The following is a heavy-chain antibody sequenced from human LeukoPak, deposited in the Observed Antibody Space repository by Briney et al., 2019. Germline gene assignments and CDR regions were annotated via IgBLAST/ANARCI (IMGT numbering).Heavy chain of an antibody. V-gene: IGHV4-39*07. D-gene: IGHD1-14*01. Sequence: PSETLSLTCTVSGGSISTSNYYWGWIRQPPGKGLEWIGNIFYSGSTYYSPSLRSRVTISLDTSGNQFSLKLNSVTAADTAVYYCAGTYKYSYYYYMDVWGKGTTVTISS. CDR3: AGTYKYSYYYYMDV. J-gene: IGHJ6*03. CDR1: GGSISTSNYY. CDR2: IFYSGST.